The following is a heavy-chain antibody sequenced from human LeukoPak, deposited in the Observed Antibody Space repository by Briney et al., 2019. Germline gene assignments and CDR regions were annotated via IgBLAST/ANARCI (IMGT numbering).Heavy chain of an antibody. D-gene: IGHD6-19*01. Sequence: GASVKVSCKASGYTFTSYGTSWVRQAPGQGLEWMGWISAYNGNTNYAQKLQGRVAMTTDTSTSTAYMELRSLRSDDTAVYYCARDISSGWWSAYDYWGQGTLVTVSS. CDR2: ISAYNGNT. CDR1: GYTFTSYG. V-gene: IGHV1-18*01. J-gene: IGHJ4*02. CDR3: ARDISSGWWSAYDY.